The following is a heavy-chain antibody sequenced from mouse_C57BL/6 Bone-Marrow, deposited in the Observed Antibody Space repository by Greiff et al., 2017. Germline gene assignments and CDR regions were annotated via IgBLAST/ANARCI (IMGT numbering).Heavy chain of an antibody. V-gene: IGHV5-9-1*02. J-gene: IGHJ2*01. D-gene: IGHD1-1*01. CDR1: GFTFSSYA. Sequence: EVQLVESGEGLVKPGGSLKLSCAASGFTFSSYAMSWVRQTPEKRLEWVAYISSGGDYIYYADTVKGRFTIYRDNARNTLYLQMSSLKSEDTAMYYCTRDGYYGSRLDYWGQGTTLTVSS. CDR2: ISSGGDYI. CDR3: TRDGYYGSRLDY.